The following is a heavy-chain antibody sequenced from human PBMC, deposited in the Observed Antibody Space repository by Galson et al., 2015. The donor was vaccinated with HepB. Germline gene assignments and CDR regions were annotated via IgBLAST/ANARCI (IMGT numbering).Heavy chain of an antibody. CDR1: GFSLSTSGMC. Sequence: PALVKPTQTLTLTCTFSGFSLSTSGMCVSWIRQPPGKALEWLALIDWDDDKYYSTSLKTRLTISKDTSKNQVVLTMTNMDPVDTATYYCARARETQFGELLYSFDYWGQGTLVTVSS. CDR2: IDWDDDK. D-gene: IGHD3-10*01. CDR3: ARARETQFGELLYSFDY. J-gene: IGHJ4*02. V-gene: IGHV2-70*01.